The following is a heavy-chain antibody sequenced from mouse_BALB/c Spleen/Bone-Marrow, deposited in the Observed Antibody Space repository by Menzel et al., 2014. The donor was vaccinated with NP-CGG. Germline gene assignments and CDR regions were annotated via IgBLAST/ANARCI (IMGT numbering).Heavy chain of an antibody. CDR3: AIDGITTVDY. D-gene: IGHD1-1*01. Sequence: QVQLQQSGPELVKPGASVRISCKASGYTFTSYYIHWVKQRPGQGLEWLGWIFPGNVITKYNEKFKGMATLTADKSSSTAYMQLSSLTSENSAVYFCAIDGITTVDYWGQGTTRTVSS. CDR1: GYTFTSYY. CDR2: IFPGNVIT. V-gene: IGHV1S56*01. J-gene: IGHJ2*01.